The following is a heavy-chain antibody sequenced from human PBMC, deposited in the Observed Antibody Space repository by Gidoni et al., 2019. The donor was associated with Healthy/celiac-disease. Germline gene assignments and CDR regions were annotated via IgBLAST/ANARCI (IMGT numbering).Heavy chain of an antibody. J-gene: IGHJ4*02. CDR3: ARDLTGYNDY. CDR1: GFTFSSSW. CDR2: INRDGSYT. D-gene: IGHD5-12*01. Sequence: EVQVVETGGGLVQPGGSLRLACAASGFTFSSSWLHWVRQAPGKGLVWVSRINRDGSYTSYAYSVKGRFTISRDNAENTLYLQMNSLRAEDTAVYYCARDLTGYNDYWGQGTLVTVSS. V-gene: IGHV3-74*01.